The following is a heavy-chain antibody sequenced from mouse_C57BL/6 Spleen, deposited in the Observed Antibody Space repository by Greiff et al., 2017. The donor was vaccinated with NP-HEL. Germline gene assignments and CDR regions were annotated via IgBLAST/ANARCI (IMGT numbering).Heavy chain of an antibody. CDR1: GYTFTSYW. CDR3: AREERGNYFFAY. CDR2: INPSSGYT. D-gene: IGHD2-1*01. V-gene: IGHV1-7*01. J-gene: IGHJ3*01. Sequence: VQLQQSGAELAKPGASVKLSCKASGYTFTSYWMHWVKPRPGQGLELIGYINPSSGYTKYNQKFKDKATFTADKSPSTAYMQLSSLTYEDSAVYNCAREERGNYFFAYWGQGTRVTVSA.